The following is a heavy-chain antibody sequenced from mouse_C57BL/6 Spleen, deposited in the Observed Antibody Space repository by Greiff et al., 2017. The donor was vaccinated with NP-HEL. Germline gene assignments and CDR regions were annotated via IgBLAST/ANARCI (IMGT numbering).Heavy chain of an antibody. V-gene: IGHV5-17*01. CDR2: ISSGSSTI. J-gene: IGHJ3*01. CDR1: GFTFSDYG. CDR3: ARLRGAY. Sequence: DVKLVESGGGLVKPGGSLKLSCAASGFTFSDYGMHWVRQAPEKGLEWVAYISSGSSTIYYADTVKGRFTISRDNAKNTLCLQMTSLRAEDTAMYYCARLRGAYWGQGTLVTVSA.